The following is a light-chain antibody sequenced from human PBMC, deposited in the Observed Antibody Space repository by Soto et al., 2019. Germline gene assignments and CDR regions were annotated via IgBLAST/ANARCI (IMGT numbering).Light chain of an antibody. CDR1: SSDVGGYNY. Sequence: QSALTQPASVSGSPGQSITNSCTGTSSDVGGYNYVSWYQQHPGKAPKLMIYEVSNRPSGVSNRFSGSKSGNTASLTISGLQAEDEADYYCSSYTSSSIDYVFGTETKVTVL. J-gene: IGLJ1*01. CDR2: EVS. CDR3: SSYTSSSIDYV. V-gene: IGLV2-14*01.